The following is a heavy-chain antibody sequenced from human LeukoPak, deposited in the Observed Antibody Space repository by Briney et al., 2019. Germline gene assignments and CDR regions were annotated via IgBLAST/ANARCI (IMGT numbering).Heavy chain of an antibody. V-gene: IGHV3-23*01. CDR2: IYGGGTNT. D-gene: IGHD6-19*01. Sequence: GGSLRLSCVGSGFSFSSFAMTWVRQAPGKGLAWVSTIYGGGTNTFYADSVKGRFTISRDDSKNMQFLEMDSLRPEDTAVYFCAKRITVAAGIYFDSWGQGTLVTVSS. J-gene: IGHJ4*02. CDR1: GFSFSSFA. CDR3: AKRITVAAGIYFDS.